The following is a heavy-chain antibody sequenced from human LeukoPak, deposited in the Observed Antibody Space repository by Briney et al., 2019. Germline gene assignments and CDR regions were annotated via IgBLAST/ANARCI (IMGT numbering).Heavy chain of an antibody. CDR2: INPNSGGT. CDR3: ARDSPDGYCSSTSCLPSYGMDV. Sequence: ASVKVSCKASGYTFTGYYMHWVRQAPGQGLEWVGWINPNSGGTNYAQKFQGRVTMTRDTSISTAYMELSRLRSDDTAVYYCARDSPDGYCSSTSCLPSYGMDVWGQGTTVTVSS. V-gene: IGHV1-2*02. CDR1: GYTFTGYY. D-gene: IGHD2-2*03. J-gene: IGHJ6*02.